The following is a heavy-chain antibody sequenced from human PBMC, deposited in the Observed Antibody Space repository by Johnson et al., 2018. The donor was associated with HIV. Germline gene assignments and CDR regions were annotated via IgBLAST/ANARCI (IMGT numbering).Heavy chain of an antibody. CDR1: GFTFDDYG. J-gene: IGHJ3*02. Sequence: VQLVESGGGVVQPGGSLRLSCAASGFTFDDYGMSWVRQAPGKVLEWVSGINWNGGSIGYADSVKGRFTISRDNAKNSLYLQMNSLRAEDTALYYCARDLVRYFDPYAFDIWGQGTMVTVSS. V-gene: IGHV3-20*04. CDR2: INWNGGSI. CDR3: ARDLVRYFDPYAFDI. D-gene: IGHD3-9*01.